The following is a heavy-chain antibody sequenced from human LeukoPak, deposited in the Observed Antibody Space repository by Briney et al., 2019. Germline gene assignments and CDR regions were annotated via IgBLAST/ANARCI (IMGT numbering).Heavy chain of an antibody. Sequence: SETLSLTCTVSGGSISTYYWSWIRQPPGKGLEWIGHSGSTNYNPSLKSRVTISVDTSKNQFSLKLTSVTAADTAVYYCARHGNWNSRQYYFDYWGQGTLVTVSS. CDR1: GGSISTYY. J-gene: IGHJ4*02. CDR3: ARHGNWNSRQYYFDY. D-gene: IGHD1-7*01. CDR2: SGST. V-gene: IGHV4-59*08.